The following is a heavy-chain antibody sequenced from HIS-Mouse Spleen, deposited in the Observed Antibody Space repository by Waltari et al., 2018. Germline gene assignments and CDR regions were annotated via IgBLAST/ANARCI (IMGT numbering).Heavy chain of an antibody. V-gene: IGHV3-30*18. CDR1: GFTFISYG. CDR2: ISYDGSNK. D-gene: IGHD1-26*01. J-gene: IGHJ4*02. Sequence: QVQLVESGGGVVQPGRSLRLSSAPSGFTFISYGMHWVRQAPGKGLEWVAVISYDGSNKYYADSVKGRFTISRDNSKNTLYLQMNSLRAEDTAVYYCAKDTSGSYSDYWGQGTLVTVSS. CDR3: AKDTSGSYSDY.